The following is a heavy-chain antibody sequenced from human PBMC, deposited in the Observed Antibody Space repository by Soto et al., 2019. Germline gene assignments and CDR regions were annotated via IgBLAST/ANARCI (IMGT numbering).Heavy chain of an antibody. J-gene: IGHJ4*02. D-gene: IGHD6-6*01. CDR1: GFTFSSYA. Sequence: EVQLLESGGGLVQPGGSLRLSCAASGFTFSSYAMNWVRQAPGKGLEWVSTISGSGGDTYYADSVKGRFSISRDNSKYTLSLQMDSLRAEDTAVYYCVKGGRSSSGLDFDYWGQGTLVTVSS. V-gene: IGHV3-23*01. CDR2: ISGSGGDT. CDR3: VKGGRSSSGLDFDY.